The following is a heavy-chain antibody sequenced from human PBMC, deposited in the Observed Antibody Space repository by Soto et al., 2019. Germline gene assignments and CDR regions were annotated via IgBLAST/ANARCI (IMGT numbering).Heavy chain of an antibody. CDR2: IYDSGST. J-gene: IGHJ4*02. CDR1: GGSSSSYY. Sequence: SLTLSLTCSVAGGSSSSYYWSWIRQPPGKGLEWIGYIYDSGSTNYNPSLKSRVTISVDTSKNQFSLKLSSVTAADTAVYYCASTFGSSWYWYFDYWGQGTLVTVSS. CDR3: ASTFGSSWYWYFDY. D-gene: IGHD6-13*01. V-gene: IGHV4-59*01.